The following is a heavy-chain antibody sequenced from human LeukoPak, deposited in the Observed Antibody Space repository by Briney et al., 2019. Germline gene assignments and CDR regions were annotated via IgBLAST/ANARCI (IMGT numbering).Heavy chain of an antibody. J-gene: IGHJ5*02. CDR3: ARSSPPYCSGGSCYPPNWFDP. Sequence: ASVKVSCKASGYTSTSYYMHWVRQAPGQGLEWMGIINPSGGSTSYAQKFQGRVTMTRDTSTSTVYMELSSLRSEDTAVYYCARSSPPYCSGGSCYPPNWFDPWGQGTLVTVSS. V-gene: IGHV1-46*01. CDR1: GYTSTSYY. D-gene: IGHD2-15*01. CDR2: INPSGGST.